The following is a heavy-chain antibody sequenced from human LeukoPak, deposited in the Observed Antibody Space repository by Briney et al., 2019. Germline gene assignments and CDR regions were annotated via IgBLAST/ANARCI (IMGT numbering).Heavy chain of an antibody. CDR2: INWNGGST. D-gene: IGHD6-19*01. J-gene: IGHJ4*02. CDR3: ARVSNISVAAYFDY. CDR1: GFTFDDYG. Sequence: GGSLRLSCAASGFTFDDYGMSWVRQAPGKGLEWVSNINWNGGSTGYADSVRGRFTISRDNAKNSLYLQMNSLRAEDTALYYCARVSNISVAAYFDYWGQGTRVTVSS. V-gene: IGHV3-20*04.